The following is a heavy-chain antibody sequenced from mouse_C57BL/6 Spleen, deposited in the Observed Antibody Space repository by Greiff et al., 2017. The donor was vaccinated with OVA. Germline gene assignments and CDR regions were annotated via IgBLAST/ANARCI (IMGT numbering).Heavy chain of an antibody. CDR1: GYTFTDYE. CDR2: IDPETGGT. J-gene: IGHJ3*01. D-gene: IGHD2-2*01. CDR3: TRWLQRERVWAY. V-gene: IGHV1-15*01. Sequence: QVQLKQSGAELVRPGASVTLSCKASGYTFTDYEMHWVKQTPVHGLEWIGAIDPETGGTAYNQKFKGKAILTADKSSSTAYMELRSLTSEDSAVYYCTRWLQRERVWAYWGQGTLVTVSA.